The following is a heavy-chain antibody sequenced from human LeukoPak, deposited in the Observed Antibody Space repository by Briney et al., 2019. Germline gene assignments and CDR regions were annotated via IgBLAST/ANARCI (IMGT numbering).Heavy chain of an antibody. Sequence: RASVKVSCKASGYTFTSYYMHWVRQAPGQGLEWMGIINPSGGSTSYAQKFQGRVTMTRDTSTSTVYMGLSSLRSEDTAVYYCARDHNYGDYEDNAFDIWGQGTMVTVSS. CDR1: GYTFTSYY. J-gene: IGHJ3*02. V-gene: IGHV1-46*01. D-gene: IGHD4-17*01. CDR3: ARDHNYGDYEDNAFDI. CDR2: INPSGGST.